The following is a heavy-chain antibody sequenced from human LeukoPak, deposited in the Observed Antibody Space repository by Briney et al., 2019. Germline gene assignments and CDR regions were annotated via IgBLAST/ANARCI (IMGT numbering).Heavy chain of an antibody. V-gene: IGHV3-20*01. CDR1: GFTFDDYG. Sequence: GGSLRRSCAASGFTFDDYGMSWVRQAPGKGLEWVSGINWNGGSTGYADSVKGRFTISRDNAKNSLYLQMNSLRAEDTALYHCARVFWAGSSYYFDYWGQGTLVTVSS. CDR3: ARVFWAGSSYYFDY. CDR2: INWNGGST. J-gene: IGHJ4*02. D-gene: IGHD3/OR15-3a*01.